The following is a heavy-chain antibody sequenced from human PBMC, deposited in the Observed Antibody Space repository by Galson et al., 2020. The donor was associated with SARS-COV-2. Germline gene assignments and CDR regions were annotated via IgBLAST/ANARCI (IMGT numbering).Heavy chain of an antibody. CDR2: IKEDGSEE. J-gene: IGHJ4*02. CDR1: GFTFSRNW. V-gene: IGHV3-7*01. CDR3: ARDRPGLYSDY. Sequence: GESLKISCAASGFTFSRNWMTWVRQAPGKGLEWVANIKEDGSEEYYMDSVKGRFTISRDNAKNSLYLQMSSLRAEDTAVYYCARDRPGLYSDYWGQGTLVTVSS.